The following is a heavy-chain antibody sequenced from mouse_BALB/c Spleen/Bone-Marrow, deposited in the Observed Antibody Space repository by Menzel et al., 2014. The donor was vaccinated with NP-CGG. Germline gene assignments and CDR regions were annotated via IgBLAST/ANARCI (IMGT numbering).Heavy chain of an antibody. CDR2: IQYSGNT. V-gene: IGHV3-1*02. CDR1: GYSITSGYS. CDR3: ARRGNRLTHYFDY. J-gene: IGHJ2*01. Sequence: DVKLVESGPDLVKPSQSLSLPCTVAGYSITSGYSWHWIRQFPGNKLEWMGYIQYSGNTNYNPSLKSRISITRDTSKNQFFLQLNSVTTEDTATYYCARRGNRLTHYFDYWGQGTTLTVSS. D-gene: IGHD2-1*01.